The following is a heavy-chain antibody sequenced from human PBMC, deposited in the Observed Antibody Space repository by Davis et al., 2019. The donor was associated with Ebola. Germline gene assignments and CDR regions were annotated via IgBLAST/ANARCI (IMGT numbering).Heavy chain of an antibody. CDR2: IIPIFGTA. D-gene: IGHD6-13*01. CDR3: ARERIAAAGIGLYYYGMDV. J-gene: IGHJ6*02. V-gene: IGHV1-69*13. CDR1: GYTFTSYA. Sequence: SVKVSCQASGYTFTSYAISWVRQAPGQGLEWMGGIIPIFGTANYAQKFQGRVTITADESTSTAYMELSSLRSEDTAVYYCARERIAAAGIGLYYYGMDVWGQGTTVTVSS.